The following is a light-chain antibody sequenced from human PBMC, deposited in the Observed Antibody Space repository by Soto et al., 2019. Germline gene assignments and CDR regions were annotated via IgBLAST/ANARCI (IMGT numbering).Light chain of an antibody. J-gene: IGKJ5*01. CDR1: QTVSSNY. CDR3: QQYTGPPTT. Sequence: ELALTQSPPTLSLSPGERAILSCRASQTVSSNYLAWCQQRPGQAPRLLIYGASTRAAGIPDRFSGSGSGTDFTLTITRLEPEDSAVYFCQQYTGPPTTFGQGTRLEIK. V-gene: IGKV3-20*01. CDR2: GAS.